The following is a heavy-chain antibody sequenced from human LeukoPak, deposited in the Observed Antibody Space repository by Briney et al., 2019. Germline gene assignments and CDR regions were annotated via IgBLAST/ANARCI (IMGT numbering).Heavy chain of an antibody. J-gene: IGHJ4*02. CDR3: AREPRAPYYYDSSGYLASDFDY. CDR1: VFTFSSYA. D-gene: IGHD3-22*01. CDR2: ISYDGSNK. V-gene: IGHV3-30-3*01. Sequence: GGSLRLSCAASVFTFSSYAMHWVRQAPGKGLEWVAVISYDGSNKYYADSVKGRFTISRGNSKNTLYLQMNSLRAEDTAVYYCAREPRAPYYYDSSGYLASDFDYWGQGTLVTVSS.